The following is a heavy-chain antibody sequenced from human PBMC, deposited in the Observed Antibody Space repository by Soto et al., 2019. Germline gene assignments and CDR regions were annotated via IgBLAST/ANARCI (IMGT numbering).Heavy chain of an antibody. CDR3: AGGAQRGAYPLFAA. J-gene: IGHJ5*02. D-gene: IGHD3-10*01. V-gene: IGHV3-11*01. Sequence: GGPLRLPWAASGFTFRANTINWFRKAPGKGPEWISYISTPTRGPYYANSVKGRFTISRDNAKNSLYLQMNSLGADDTAVYYCAGGAQRGAYPLFAAWGQGTLVTVSS. CDR2: ISTPTRGP. CDR1: GFTFRANT.